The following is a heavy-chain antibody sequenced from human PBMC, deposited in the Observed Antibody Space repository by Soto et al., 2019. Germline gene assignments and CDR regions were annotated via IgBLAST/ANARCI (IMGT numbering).Heavy chain of an antibody. J-gene: IGHJ3*02. CDR3: ARRPYDSSGYSGFDI. CDR2: IDPSDSYT. CDR1: GYSFTNYW. Sequence: GESLKISCKGSGYSFTNYWISWVRQMPGKGLEWMGRIDPSDSYTNYSPSFQGHVTISTEKSISTAYLQWSSLKASDTAMYYCARRPYDSSGYSGFDIWGQGTMVTVSS. D-gene: IGHD3-22*01. V-gene: IGHV5-10-1*01.